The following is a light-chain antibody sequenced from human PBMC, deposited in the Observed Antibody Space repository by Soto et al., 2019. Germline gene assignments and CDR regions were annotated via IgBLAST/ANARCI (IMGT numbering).Light chain of an antibody. CDR1: QSLVNGAGNTY. CDR2: KVS. CDR3: MQGTHWPPYT. V-gene: IGKV2-30*01. J-gene: IGKJ2*01. Sequence: DVVLTQSPLSLTVTLGQPASISCRSSQSLVNGAGNTYLNWFHQRPGQSPSRLIYKVSNRDYGVTDRFSGSGSGTDFTLKISRVEAEDIGVYYCMQGTHWPPYTFGQGTKLEIK.